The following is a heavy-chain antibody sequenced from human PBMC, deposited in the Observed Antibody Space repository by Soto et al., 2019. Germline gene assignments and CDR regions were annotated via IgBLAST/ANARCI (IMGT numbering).Heavy chain of an antibody. CDR1: GGSIRNGDYY. J-gene: IGHJ4*02. Sequence: SETLSLTCTVSGGSIRNGDYYWGWIRQPPGKGLEWIGYVYYSGTTYSHPSLNGRVSISVDTSENQFSLRLTSVTAADTAVYYCVTVNLVGAAYYFDYWGPGTLVTVSS. CDR2: VYYSGTT. CDR3: VTVNLVGAAYYFDY. V-gene: IGHV4-30-4*01. D-gene: IGHD1-26*01.